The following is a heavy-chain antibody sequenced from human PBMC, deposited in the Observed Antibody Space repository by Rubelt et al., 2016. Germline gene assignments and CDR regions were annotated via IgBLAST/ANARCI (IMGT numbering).Heavy chain of an antibody. J-gene: IGHJ4*02. CDR3: ARVVTY. V-gene: IGHV1-2*02. CDR1: GYTFTSYD. CDR2: INPNSGGT. D-gene: IGHD4-11*01. Sequence: VQLVQSGAEVKKPGASVKVSCKASGYTFTSYDINWVRQATGQGLEWMGWINPNSGGTNYARKLKGRFTMTRDTSISTAYMELSRLRSDDTAVYYGARVVTYWGQGTLVTVSS.